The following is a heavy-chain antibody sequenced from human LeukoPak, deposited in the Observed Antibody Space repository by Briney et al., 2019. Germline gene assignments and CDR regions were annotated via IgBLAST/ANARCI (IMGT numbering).Heavy chain of an antibody. Sequence: SETLSLTCTVSGGSTSSDYWSWIRQSPGKGLEWVGYVYNSGDTGKNPSLKSRVTILLDTSKNQCSLKLTSESAADTAVYYCARLKLGAYFDLWGRGTLVTVSS. CDR2: VYNSGDT. J-gene: IGHJ2*01. CDR3: ARLKLGAYFDL. V-gene: IGHV4-59*08. CDR1: GGSTSSDY. D-gene: IGHD3-16*01.